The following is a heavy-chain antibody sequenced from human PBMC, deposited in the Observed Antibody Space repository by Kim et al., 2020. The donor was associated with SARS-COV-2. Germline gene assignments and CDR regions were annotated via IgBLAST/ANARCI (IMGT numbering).Heavy chain of an antibody. CDR3: ARRGIGWYSHIDY. V-gene: IGHV3-11*03. D-gene: IGHD2-15*01. J-gene: IGHJ4*02. Sequence: NSAENGKGRFTVSRDNAENSVSLQMSSLRAEDTAIYYCARRGIGWYSHIDYWGQGTLVTVSS.